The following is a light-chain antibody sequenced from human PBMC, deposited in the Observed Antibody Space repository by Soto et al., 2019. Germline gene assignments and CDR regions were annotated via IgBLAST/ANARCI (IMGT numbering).Light chain of an antibody. V-gene: IGLV2-14*01. Sequence: QSVLTQPASVSGSPGQSITVSCTGTSSDVGCYNYVSWYQQYPGKVPRLMIYDVTDRPSGVSNRFSGSKSGNTASLTISGLQAEDEADYYCSSYRRGSTYVFGTGTKLTVL. CDR1: SSDVGCYNY. J-gene: IGLJ1*01. CDR2: DVT. CDR3: SSYRRGSTYV.